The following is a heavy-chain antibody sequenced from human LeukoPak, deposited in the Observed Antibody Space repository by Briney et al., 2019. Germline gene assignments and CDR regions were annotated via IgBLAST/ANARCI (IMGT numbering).Heavy chain of an antibody. CDR2: INHSGST. CDR1: GGSFSGYY. V-gene: IGHV4-34*01. J-gene: IGHJ4*02. CDR3: AREGGPYRPLDY. Sequence: SETLSLTCAVYGGSFSGYYWSWIRQPPGKGLEWIGEINHSGSTNYNPSLKSRVTISVDKSGNHISLKLTSVTAADTAVYYYAREGGPYRPLDYSGQGTLVTVAS.